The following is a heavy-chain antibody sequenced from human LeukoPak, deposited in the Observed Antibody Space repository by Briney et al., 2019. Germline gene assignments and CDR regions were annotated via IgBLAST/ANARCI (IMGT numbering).Heavy chain of an antibody. J-gene: IGHJ6*02. V-gene: IGHV4-59*08. CDR3: ARQVGGWSHDYGDYEYYYYGMDV. CDR2: IYYSGST. CDR1: GGSISSYY. Sequence: SETLSLTCTVSGGSISSYYWSWIRQPPGKGLEWIGYIYYSGSTNYNPSLKSRVTISVDTSKNQFSLKLSSVTAADTAVYYCARQVGGWSHDYGDYEYYYYGMDVWGQGTTVTVSS. D-gene: IGHD4-17*01.